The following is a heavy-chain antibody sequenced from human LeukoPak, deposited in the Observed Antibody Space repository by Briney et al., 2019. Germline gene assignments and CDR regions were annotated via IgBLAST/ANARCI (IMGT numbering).Heavy chain of an antibody. J-gene: IGHJ4*02. Sequence: ASVKVSCKASGYTFTTYDMTWVRQATGQGLEWMGWMNPDSGDTGYAQKFQGRVTMTRDTSISTAYMELSSLGSEVTAIYYCARGLGDYHTDWFPVLAFWGQGTLVTVSS. CDR3: ARGLGDYHTDWFPVLAF. D-gene: IGHD3-9*01. V-gene: IGHV1-8*01. CDR2: MNPDSGDT. CDR1: GYTFTTYD.